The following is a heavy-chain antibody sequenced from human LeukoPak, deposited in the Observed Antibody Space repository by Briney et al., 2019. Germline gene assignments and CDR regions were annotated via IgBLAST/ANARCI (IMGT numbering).Heavy chain of an antibody. CDR1: GYSFTGYY. V-gene: IGHV1-2*02. J-gene: IGHJ6*02. D-gene: IGHD3-10*01. CDR2: INPDTGAT. Sequence: ASVKVSCNPSGYSFTGYYIHWVRQAPGQGLEWMGWINPDTGATKYGKKFQGRVTLTRDTSTCTAYMELSRLRSADTAMYYCARGGGSRSYWSYYFAMDIWGPGTTVIVSS. CDR3: ARGGGSRSYWSYYFAMDI.